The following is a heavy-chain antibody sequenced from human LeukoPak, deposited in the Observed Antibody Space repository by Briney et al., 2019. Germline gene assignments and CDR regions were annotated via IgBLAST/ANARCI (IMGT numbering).Heavy chain of an antibody. D-gene: IGHD6-6*01. CDR1: GCTFTTYG. Sequence: GASVKVSCKASGCTFTTYGLSWVRQAPGQGLEWMGWISVYNGNTDYAQKFQGRVTMTTDTSTSTAYMELRSLRSDDTAVYYCARDREAARPNWFDPWGQGTLVTVSS. V-gene: IGHV1-18*01. J-gene: IGHJ5*02. CDR2: ISVYNGNT. CDR3: ARDREAARPNWFDP.